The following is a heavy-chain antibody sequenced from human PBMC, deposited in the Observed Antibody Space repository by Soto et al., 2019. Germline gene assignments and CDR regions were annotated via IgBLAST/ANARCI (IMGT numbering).Heavy chain of an antibody. CDR1: GFTFSSYA. CDR3: AKDPRYCSRTSCYLAFDY. V-gene: IGHV3-23*01. J-gene: IGHJ4*02. D-gene: IGHD2-2*01. Sequence: GGSLRLSCAASGFTFSSYAMSWVRQAPGKGLEWVSAISGSGGSTYYADSVKGRFTISRDNSKNTLYLQMNSLRAEDTAVYYCAKDPRYCSRTSCYLAFDYWGQGTLVTVS. CDR2: ISGSGGST.